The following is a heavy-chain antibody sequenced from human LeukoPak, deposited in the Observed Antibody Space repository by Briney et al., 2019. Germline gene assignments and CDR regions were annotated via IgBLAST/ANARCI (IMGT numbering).Heavy chain of an antibody. CDR1: GYTLTELS. V-gene: IGHV1-24*01. CDR3: AKSSYDYVWGSYRSFDY. J-gene: IGHJ4*02. D-gene: IGHD3-16*02. CDR2: FDPEDGET. Sequence: ASVKVSCKVSGYTLTELSMHWVRQAPGKGLEWMGGFDPEDGETIYAQKFQGRVTMTEDTSTDTAYMELSSLRSEDTAVYYCAKSSYDYVWGSYRSFDYWGQGTLVTVSS.